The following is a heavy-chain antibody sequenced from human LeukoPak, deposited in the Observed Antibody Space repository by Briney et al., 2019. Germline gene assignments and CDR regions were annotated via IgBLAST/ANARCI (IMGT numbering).Heavy chain of an antibody. CDR2: IYTSGST. D-gene: IGHD6-25*01. Sequence: SETLSLTCTVSGGSISSGSYYWSWIRQPAGKGLEWSGRIYTSGSTNYNPSLKSRVTISVDTSKNQFSLKLSSVTAADTAVYYCARARQRLARYCFDYWGQGTLVTVSS. V-gene: IGHV4-61*02. CDR1: GGSISSGSYY. CDR3: ARARQRLARYCFDY. J-gene: IGHJ4*02.